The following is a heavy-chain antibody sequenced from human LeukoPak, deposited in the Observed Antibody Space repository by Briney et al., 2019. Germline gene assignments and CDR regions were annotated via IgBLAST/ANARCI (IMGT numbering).Heavy chain of an antibody. CDR3: VKVAKYYYGSETYYFFEH. J-gene: IGHJ4*02. Sequence: GGSLRLSCAASGFTLSTYWMSWVRQAPGKGLEWLANIKHDGTEKYYVDSVKGRFTISRDNAKNSLDLQMNSLRVEDTGIYYCVKVAKYYYGSETYYFFEHWGQGTPVTASS. CDR1: GFTLSTYW. D-gene: IGHD3-10*01. CDR2: IKHDGTEK. V-gene: IGHV3-7*01.